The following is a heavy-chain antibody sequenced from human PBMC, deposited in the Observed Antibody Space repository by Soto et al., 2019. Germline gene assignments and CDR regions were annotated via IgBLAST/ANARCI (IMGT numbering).Heavy chain of an antibody. CDR1: GFTFSSYS. Sequence: GGSLRLSCAASGFTFSSYSMNWVRQAPGKGLEWVSSISSSSSYIYYADSVKGRFTISRDNAKNSLYLQMNSLRAEDTAVYYCARVTIAARLTDVWGPGTTLTVSS. J-gene: IGHJ6*02. CDR3: ARVTIAARLTDV. CDR2: ISSSSSYI. D-gene: IGHD6-6*01. V-gene: IGHV3-21*01.